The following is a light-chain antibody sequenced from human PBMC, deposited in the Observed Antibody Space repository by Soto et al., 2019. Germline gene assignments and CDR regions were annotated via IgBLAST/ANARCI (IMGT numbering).Light chain of an antibody. CDR3: ATWDDSLRGWV. Sequence: QLVLTQPPSASGTPGQRVTISCSGSSSNIGSNYVYWYQQLPGTAPKLLIYSNNQRPSGVRDRFSGSKSGTSASLAISGLRSEDEADYYCATWDDSLRGWVFGGGTKVTVL. V-gene: IGLV1-47*02. CDR1: SSNIGSNY. J-gene: IGLJ3*02. CDR2: SNN.